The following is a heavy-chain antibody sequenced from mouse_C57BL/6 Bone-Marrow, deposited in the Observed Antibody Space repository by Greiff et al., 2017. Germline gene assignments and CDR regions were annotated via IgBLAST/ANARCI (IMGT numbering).Heavy chain of an antibody. Sequence: EVKLVESGGGLVKPGGSLKLSCAASGFTFSSYAMSWVRQTPEKRLEWVATISDGGSYTYYPDNVKGRFTISRDNAKNNLYLQMSHLKSEDTAIYYGAGGYDPRYAMECWGKGTSVTVSS. CDR3: AGGYDPRYAMEC. CDR2: ISDGGSYT. V-gene: IGHV5-4*03. D-gene: IGHD2-2*01. CDR1: GFTFSSYA. J-gene: IGHJ4*01.